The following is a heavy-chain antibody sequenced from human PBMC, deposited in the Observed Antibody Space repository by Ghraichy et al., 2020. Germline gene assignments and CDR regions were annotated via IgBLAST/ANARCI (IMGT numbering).Heavy chain of an antibody. CDR2: ISYDGSNK. D-gene: IGHD3-10*01. CDR3: ARDFPPRITMVRGAPRYYYYYGMDV. J-gene: IGHJ6*02. Sequence: GGSLRLSCAASGFTFSSYAMHWVRQAPGKGLEWVAVISYDGSNKYYADSVKGRFTISRDNSKNTVDLQMNSLRAEDTAVYYCARDFPPRITMVRGAPRYYYYYGMDVWGQGTTVTISS. CDR1: GFTFSSYA. V-gene: IGHV3-30*01.